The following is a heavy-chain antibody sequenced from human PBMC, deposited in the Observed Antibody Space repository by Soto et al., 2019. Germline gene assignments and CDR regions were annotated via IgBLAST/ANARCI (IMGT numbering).Heavy chain of an antibody. CDR2: INHSGST. D-gene: IGHD6-19*01. J-gene: IGHJ4*02. CDR3: ARNHPYRSGWTGLDY. Sequence: SETLSLTCAVYGGSFSGYYWSWIRQPPGKGLEWIGEINHSGSTNYNPSLKSRVTISVDTSKNQFSLKLSSVTAADTAVYYCARNHPYRSGWTGLDYWGQGTLVTVSS. V-gene: IGHV4-34*01. CDR1: GGSFSGYY.